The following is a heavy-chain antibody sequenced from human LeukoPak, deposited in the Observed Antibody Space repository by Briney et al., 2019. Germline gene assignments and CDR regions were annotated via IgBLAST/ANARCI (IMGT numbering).Heavy chain of an antibody. CDR2: ISYDGSNK. CDR3: AKGGYDSSSWYGYYYNYGMDV. Sequence: GRSLRLSCAASGFTFSIYGMHWVRQAPGKGLEWVAVISYDGSNKYYADSVMGRFTISRDNSKNTLYLQMNSLRAEDTAVYYCAKGGYDSSSWYGYYYNYGMDVWGQGTTVTVSS. D-gene: IGHD6-13*01. V-gene: IGHV3-30*18. CDR1: GFTFSIYG. J-gene: IGHJ6*02.